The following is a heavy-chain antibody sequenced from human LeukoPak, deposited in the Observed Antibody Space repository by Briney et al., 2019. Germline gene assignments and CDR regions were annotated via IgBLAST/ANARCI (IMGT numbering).Heavy chain of an antibody. V-gene: IGHV1-24*01. CDR3: ATGVGTTGKSDAFDI. CDR1: GYTLTELS. Sequence: GASVKVSCKVSGYTLTELSMHWVRQAPGKGLEWMGGFDPEDGETIYAQKFQGRVTMTEDTSTDTAYMELSSLRSEDTAVYYCATGVGTTGKSDAFDIWGKGTMVTVSS. J-gene: IGHJ3*02. CDR2: FDPEDGET. D-gene: IGHD1-1*01.